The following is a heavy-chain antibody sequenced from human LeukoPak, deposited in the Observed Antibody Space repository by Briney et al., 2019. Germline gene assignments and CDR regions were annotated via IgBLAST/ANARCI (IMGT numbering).Heavy chain of an antibody. V-gene: IGHV3-11*04. CDR3: ARVAMIVVEGEYYFDY. CDR1: DGSISNSY. Sequence: LSLTCTVSDGSISNSYWSWIRQAPGKGLEWVSYISSSGSTIYYADSVKGRFTISRDNAKNSLYLQMNSLRAEDTAVYYCARVAMIVVEGEYYFDYWGQGTLVTVPS. CDR2: ISSSGSTI. D-gene: IGHD3-22*01. J-gene: IGHJ4*02.